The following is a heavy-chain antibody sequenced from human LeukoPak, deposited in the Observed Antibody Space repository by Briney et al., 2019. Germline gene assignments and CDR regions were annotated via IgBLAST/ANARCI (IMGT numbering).Heavy chain of an antibody. D-gene: IGHD2-8*01. CDR3: ARGLRYCTNGVCYTYYFDY. CDR2: MNPNSGNT. V-gene: IGHV1-8*01. Sequence: GASVKVSCKASGYTFTSYDINWVRQATGQGLEWMGWMNPNSGNTGYAQKFQGRVTMTRNTSISTAYMELSSLRSEDTAVYYCARGLRYCTNGVCYTYYFDYWGQGPLVTVSS. J-gene: IGHJ4*02. CDR1: GYTFTSYD.